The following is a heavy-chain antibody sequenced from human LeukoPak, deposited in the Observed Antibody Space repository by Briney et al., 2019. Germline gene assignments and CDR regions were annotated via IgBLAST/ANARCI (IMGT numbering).Heavy chain of an antibody. D-gene: IGHD2-2*01. V-gene: IGHV1-69*05. J-gene: IGHJ6*03. CDR2: IIPIFGTA. CDR1: GGTFSSYA. Sequence: SVKVSCKASGGTFSSYAISWVRQAPGQGLEWMGGIIPIFGTANYAQKFQGRVTITTDESTSTACMELSSLRSEDTAVYYCARAHCSSTSCNYYYYMDVWGKGTTVTVSS. CDR3: ARAHCSSTSCNYYYYMDV.